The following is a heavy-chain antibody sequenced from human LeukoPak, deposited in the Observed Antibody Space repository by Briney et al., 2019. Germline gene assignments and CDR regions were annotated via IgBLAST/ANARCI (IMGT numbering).Heavy chain of an antibody. Sequence: PSETLSLTCAVYGGSFSGYYWSWTRQPPGKGLEWIGEINHSGSTNYNPSLKSRVTISVDTSKNQFSLKLSSVTAADTAVYYCAGRYCSSTSCPFDYWGQGTLVTVSS. CDR3: AGRYCSSTSCPFDY. CDR2: INHSGST. D-gene: IGHD2-2*01. CDR1: GGSFSGYY. J-gene: IGHJ4*02. V-gene: IGHV4-34*01.